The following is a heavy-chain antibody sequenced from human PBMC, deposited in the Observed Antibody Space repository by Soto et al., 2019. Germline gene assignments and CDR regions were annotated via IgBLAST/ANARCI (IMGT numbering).Heavy chain of an antibody. CDR2: ISHSAVSS. CDR1: GFSFSDYV. D-gene: IGHD3-3*01. V-gene: IGHV3-23*01. J-gene: IGHJ4*02. CDR3: AKGADYWSGYGHY. Sequence: EVYLLESGGGLVQPGGSLRLSCVASGFSFSDYVMAWVRQAPGKGLEWVSGISHSAVSSFSAASVKGRFTVSRDNSKNTMYLQMDRLETENTAVYYCAKGADYWSGYGHYWGQGTLVTVSS.